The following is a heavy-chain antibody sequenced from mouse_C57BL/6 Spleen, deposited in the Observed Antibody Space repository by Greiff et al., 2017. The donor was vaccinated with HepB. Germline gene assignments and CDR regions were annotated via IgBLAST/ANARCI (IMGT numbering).Heavy chain of an antibody. CDR3: ARGGSSGYGFAY. D-gene: IGHD3-2*02. CDR2: IFPGSGST. Sequence: VQLQQSGPELVRPGASVKISCKAPGYTFTSHWMQWVRQRPGQGLEWIGEIFPGSGSTYYTEKFKGKATLTVETPSSTAYMQLSSLTSEDSAVYCCARGGSSGYGFAYWGQGTLVTVSA. V-gene: IGHV1-56*01. J-gene: IGHJ3*01. CDR1: GYTFTSHW.